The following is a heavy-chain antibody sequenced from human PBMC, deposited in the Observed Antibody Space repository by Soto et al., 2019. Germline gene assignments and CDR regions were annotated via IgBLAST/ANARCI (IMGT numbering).Heavy chain of an antibody. D-gene: IGHD3-3*01. J-gene: IGHJ6*02. Sequence: SVKVSCKASGFTFTSSAVQWLRLARGQRLEWIGWIVVGSGNTNYAQKFQERVTITRDMSTGTAYMELSSLRSEDTAVYYCAAQQATYYDFWSGPDYYGMDVWGQGTTVTVSS. V-gene: IGHV1-58*01. CDR3: AAQQATYYDFWSGPDYYGMDV. CDR1: GFTFTSSA. CDR2: IVVGSGNT.